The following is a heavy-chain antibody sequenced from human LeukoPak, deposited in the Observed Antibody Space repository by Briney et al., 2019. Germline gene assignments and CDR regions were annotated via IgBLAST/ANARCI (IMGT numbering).Heavy chain of an antibody. V-gene: IGHV3-53*01. D-gene: IGHD5-24*01. CDR2: IYGGGST. Sequence: GGSLRLSCAASEFSVGSNYMTWVRQAPGKGLEWVSVIYGGGSTYYIDSVKGRFTISRDNSKNTLYLQMNSLRAEDTAVYYCARELEDWGQGTLVTVSS. CDR3: ARELED. J-gene: IGHJ4*02. CDR1: EFSVGSNY.